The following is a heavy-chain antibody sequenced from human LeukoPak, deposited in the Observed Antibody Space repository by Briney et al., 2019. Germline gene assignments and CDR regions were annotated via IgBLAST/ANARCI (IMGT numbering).Heavy chain of an antibody. J-gene: IGHJ5*02. CDR3: ARDLGINWFDP. CDR1: GFTFSSYA. D-gene: IGHD1-14*01. Sequence: NPGGSLRLSCAASGFTFSSYAMAWVRQAPGKGLEWVSSISSSSSYIYYADSVKGRFAISRDNAKNSLYLQMNSLRAEDTAVYYCARDLGINWFDPWGQGTLVTVSS. V-gene: IGHV3-21*01. CDR2: ISSSSSYI.